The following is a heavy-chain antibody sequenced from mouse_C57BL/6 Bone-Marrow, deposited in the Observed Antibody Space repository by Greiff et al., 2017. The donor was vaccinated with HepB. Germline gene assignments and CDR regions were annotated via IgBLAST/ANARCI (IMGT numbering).Heavy chain of an antibody. CDR1: GYTFTDYE. V-gene: IGHV1-15*01. Sequence: QVQLQQSGAELVRPGASVTLSCKASGYTFTDYEMHWVKQTPVHGLEWIGAIDPETGGTAYNQKFKGKAILTADKSSSTAYMELRSLTSEDSAVYYCARRYDYWYFDVWGTGTTVTVSS. D-gene: IGHD2-3*01. J-gene: IGHJ1*03. CDR2: IDPETGGT. CDR3: ARRYDYWYFDV.